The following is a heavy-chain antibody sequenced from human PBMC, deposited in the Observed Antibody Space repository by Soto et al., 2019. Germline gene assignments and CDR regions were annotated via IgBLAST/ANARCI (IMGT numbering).Heavy chain of an antibody. J-gene: IGHJ4*02. CDR1: GFTFSSYA. CDR3: AKGHPIAVAGLCDY. Sequence: GGSLRLSCAASGFTFSSYAMSWVRQAPGKGLEWVSAISGSGGSTYYTDSVKGRFTISRDNSKNTLYLQMNSLRAEDTAVYYCAKGHPIAVAGLCDYWGQGTLVTVSS. D-gene: IGHD6-19*01. CDR2: ISGSGGST. V-gene: IGHV3-23*01.